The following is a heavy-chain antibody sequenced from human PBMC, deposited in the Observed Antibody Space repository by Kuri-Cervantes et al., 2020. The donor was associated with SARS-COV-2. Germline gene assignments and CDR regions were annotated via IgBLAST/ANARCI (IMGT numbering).Heavy chain of an antibody. CDR1: GYTFTGYY. Sequence: ASVKVSCKASGYTFTGYYMHWVRQAPGQGLEWMGWINPNSGGTNYAQKFQGRVTMTRDTSISTAYMELSRLRSDDTAVYYCARGGWGYCSSTSCPTDYYYYYMDVWGKGTTVTVSS. V-gene: IGHV1-2*02. D-gene: IGHD2-2*01. CDR2: INPNSGGT. CDR3: ARGGWGYCSSTSCPTDYYYYYMDV. J-gene: IGHJ6*03.